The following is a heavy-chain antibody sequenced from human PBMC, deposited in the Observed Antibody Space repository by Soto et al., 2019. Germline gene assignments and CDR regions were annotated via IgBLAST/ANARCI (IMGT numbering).Heavy chain of an antibody. CDR3: ARDLNYDFFHGDYYYYGMDV. J-gene: IGHJ6*02. V-gene: IGHV1-2*04. CDR1: GYTFTGYY. D-gene: IGHD3-3*01. Sequence: ASVKVSCKASGYTFTGYYMHWVRQAPGQGLEWMGWINPNSGGTNYAQKCQGWVTMTRDTSISTAYMELSRLRSDDTAVYYCARDLNYDFFHGDYYYYGMDVWGQGTTVTVSS. CDR2: INPNSGGT.